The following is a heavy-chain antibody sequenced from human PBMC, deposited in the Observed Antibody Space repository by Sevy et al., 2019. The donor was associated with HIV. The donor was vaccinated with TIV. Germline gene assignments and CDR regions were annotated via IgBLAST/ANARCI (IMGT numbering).Heavy chain of an antibody. CDR2: ISAYNGNT. V-gene: IGHV1-18*01. J-gene: IGHJ6*02. CDR3: AXDTYYGXYGGYXYYXYGMDX. D-gene: IGHD4-17*01. CDR1: GXTXTSYG. Sequence: ASVKVSCKAXGXTXTSYGISWVRQAPGQGLEWMGWISAYNGNTNYAQKLQGRVTMTTDTSTGTAYMELGSLKSDDTXXYYCAXDTYYGXYGGYXYYXYGMDXXGQGTTVTVSS.